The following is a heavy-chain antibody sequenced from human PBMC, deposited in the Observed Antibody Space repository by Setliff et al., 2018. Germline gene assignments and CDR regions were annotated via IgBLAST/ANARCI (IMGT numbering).Heavy chain of an antibody. CDR3: ARDRSYYASGSFTKWFDY. Sequence: ETLSLTCTVSGASINSHYWSWIRQPPGKGLGWIGLFFYSGDSRYNPSLKSRVTMSVDASRNQFSLKLSSVTAADTAIYYCARDRSYYASGSFTKWFDYWGQGTLVTVSS. CDR2: FFYSGDS. D-gene: IGHD3-10*01. V-gene: IGHV4-59*11. J-gene: IGHJ4*02. CDR1: GASINSHY.